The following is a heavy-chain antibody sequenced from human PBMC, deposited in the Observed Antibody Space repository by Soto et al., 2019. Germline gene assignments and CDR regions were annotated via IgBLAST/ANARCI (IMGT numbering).Heavy chain of an antibody. J-gene: IGHJ6*02. CDR2: IYTSGST. CDR1: GGSISSYY. D-gene: IGHD5-18*01. V-gene: IGHV4-4*07. Sequence: SETLSLTCTVSGGSISSYYWSWIRQPAGKGLEWIGRIYTSGSTNYNPSLKSRVTMSVDTSKNQFSLKLSSVTAADTAVYYCAGSDGYSYGSDYYGMDVWGQGTTVTVSS. CDR3: AGSDGYSYGSDYYGMDV.